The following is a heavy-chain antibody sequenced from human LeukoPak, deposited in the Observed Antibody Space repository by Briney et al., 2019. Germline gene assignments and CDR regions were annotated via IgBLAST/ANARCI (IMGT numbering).Heavy chain of an antibody. D-gene: IGHD2-2*01. V-gene: IGHV1-18*01. CDR1: GYTFTSYG. CDR2: ISAYNGNT. Sequence: ASVKVSCKASGYTFTSYGISWVRQAPGQGLEWMGWISAYNGNTNYAQKLQGRVTMTTDTSTSTAYMELRSLRSDDTAVYYCARRGEDQDIVVVPAATWFDPWGQGTLVTVSS. J-gene: IGHJ5*02. CDR3: ARRGEDQDIVVVPAATWFDP.